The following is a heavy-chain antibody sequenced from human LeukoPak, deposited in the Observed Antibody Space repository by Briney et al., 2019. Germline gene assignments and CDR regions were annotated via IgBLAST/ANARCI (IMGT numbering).Heavy chain of an antibody. Sequence: EASVKVSCKASGGTFSSYAISWVRQAPGQGLEWMGRIIPIFGTANYAQKFQGRVTITTDESTSTAYMELSSLRSEDTAVYYCARSNARLATVTFDYWGQGTLVTVSS. D-gene: IGHD4-17*01. J-gene: IGHJ4*02. CDR3: ARSNARLATVTFDY. V-gene: IGHV1-69*05. CDR2: IIPIFGTA. CDR1: GGTFSSYA.